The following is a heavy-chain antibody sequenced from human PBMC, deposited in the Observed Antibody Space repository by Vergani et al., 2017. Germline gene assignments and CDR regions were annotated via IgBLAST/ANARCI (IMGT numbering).Heavy chain of an antibody. CDR1: GYSFTSYW. Sequence: EVQLVQSGAEVKTPGESLKISCKCSGYSFTSYWIGWVRQMPGKGLEWMGIIYPGDSDTRYSPSFQGQVTISADKSISTAYLQWSSLKASDTAMYYCARTYYYDSSGSNDAFDIWGQGTMVTVSS. V-gene: IGHV5-51*01. CDR3: ARTYYYDSSGSNDAFDI. D-gene: IGHD3-22*01. CDR2: IYPGDSDT. J-gene: IGHJ3*02.